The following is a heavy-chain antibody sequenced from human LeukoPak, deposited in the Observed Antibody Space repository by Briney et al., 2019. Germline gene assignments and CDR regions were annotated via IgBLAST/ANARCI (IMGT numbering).Heavy chain of an antibody. CDR1: GFTFSSYE. V-gene: IGHV3-48*03. CDR2: ISSSGSTI. CDR3: ASLDYGDSKDDY. Sequence: GGSLRLSCAASGFTFSSYEMNWVRQAPGKGLEWVSYISSSGSTIYYADSVRGRFTISRDNAKNSLYLQMNSLRAEDTAVYYCASLDYGDSKDDYWGQGTLVTVSS. J-gene: IGHJ4*02. D-gene: IGHD4-17*01.